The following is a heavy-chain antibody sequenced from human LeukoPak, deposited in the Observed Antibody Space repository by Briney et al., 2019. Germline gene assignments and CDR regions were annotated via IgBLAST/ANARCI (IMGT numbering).Heavy chain of an antibody. D-gene: IGHD3-22*01. Sequence: SETLSLTRTVPGGSISSYFWSWIRQPAGKGLEWIGRIYTSGSTNYNPSLKSRVTISVDTSKNQFSLKLSSVTAADTAVYYCARGSYDSSGYYIKPFDYWGQGTLVTVSS. CDR2: IYTSGST. J-gene: IGHJ4*02. CDR3: ARGSYDSSGYYIKPFDY. V-gene: IGHV4-4*07. CDR1: GGSISSYF.